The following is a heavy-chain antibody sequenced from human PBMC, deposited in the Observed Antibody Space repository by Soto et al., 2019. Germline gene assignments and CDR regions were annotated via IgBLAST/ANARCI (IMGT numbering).Heavy chain of an antibody. Sequence: AGPPVGNPTQTRTLTCTLYGFSLSTSGVGVGWIRQPPGKALEWLALIYWDDDKRYSPSLKSRLTITKDTSKNQVVLTMTNMDPVDTATYYCAHALAIPAAMEGWFDPWGQGPLATFSS. CDR1: GFSLSTSGVG. V-gene: IGHV2-5*02. CDR2: IYWDDDK. J-gene: IGHJ5*02. CDR3: AHALAIPAAMEGWFDP. D-gene: IGHD2-2*01.